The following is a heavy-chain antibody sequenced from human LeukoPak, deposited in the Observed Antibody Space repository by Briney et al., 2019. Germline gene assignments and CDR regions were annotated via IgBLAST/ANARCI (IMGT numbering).Heavy chain of an antibody. V-gene: IGHV1-2*02. D-gene: IGHD6-6*01. CDR3: ARARWQLVPYFDS. CDR1: GYTFTDYY. J-gene: IGHJ4*02. CDR2: INPNSGGT. Sequence: ASVTLSFTASGYTFTDYYMHWVRQAPGQGLEWIGWINPNSGGTNFAQKFQGRVAMTRDTSISTAYLELGSLRSDDTAVYFCARARWQLVPYFDSWGQGTLVTVSS.